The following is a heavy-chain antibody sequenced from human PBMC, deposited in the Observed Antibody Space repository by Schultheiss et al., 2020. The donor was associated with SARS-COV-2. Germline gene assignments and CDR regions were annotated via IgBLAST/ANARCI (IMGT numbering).Heavy chain of an antibody. CDR3: ARVGRAAAGISRADY. J-gene: IGHJ4*02. CDR1: GGSFSGYY. CDR2: IYYSGST. D-gene: IGHD6-13*01. Sequence: SQTLSLTCAVYGGSFSGYYWSWIRQSPGMGLEWIGYIYYSGSTYYNPSLKSRVTISVDTSKNQFSLKLSSVTAADTAVYYCARVGRAAAGISRADYWGQGTLVTVSS. V-gene: IGHV4-34*01.